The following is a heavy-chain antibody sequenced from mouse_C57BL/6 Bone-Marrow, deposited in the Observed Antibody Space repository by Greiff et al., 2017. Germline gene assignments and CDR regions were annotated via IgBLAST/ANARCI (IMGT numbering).Heavy chain of an antibody. D-gene: IGHD1-1*01. CDR2: ISSGGSYT. Sequence: EVQVVESGGDLVKPGGSLKLSCAASGFTFSSYGMSWVRQTPDKRLEWVATISSGGSYTYYPDSVKGRFTISRDNAKNTLYLQMSSLKSEDTAMYYCARHTTTVSFDYWGQGTTLTVSS. CDR1: GFTFSSYG. CDR3: ARHTTTVSFDY. J-gene: IGHJ2*01. V-gene: IGHV5-6*01.